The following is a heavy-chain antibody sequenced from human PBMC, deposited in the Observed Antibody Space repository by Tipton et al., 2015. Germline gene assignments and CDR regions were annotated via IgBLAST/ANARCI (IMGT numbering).Heavy chain of an antibody. Sequence: RSLRLSCVVSGFTFDDHAMHWVRQAPGKGLEWISGITWNSVNVEYADSVKGRFTISRDNAKNSLYLEMNSLRVDDAALYYCARDYSNTWWFLDNWGRGTLVTVSS. CDR1: GFTFDDHA. J-gene: IGHJ4*02. CDR3: ARDYSNTWWFLDN. V-gene: IGHV3-9*01. CDR2: ITWNSVNV. D-gene: IGHD4-11*01.